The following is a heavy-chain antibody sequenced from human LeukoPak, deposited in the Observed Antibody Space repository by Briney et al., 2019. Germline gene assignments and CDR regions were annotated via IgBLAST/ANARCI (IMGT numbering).Heavy chain of an antibody. CDR1: GGSISSYY. Sequence: SETLSLTCTVSGGSISSYYWSWIRQPPGKGLEWIGYIYYSGSTNYNPSLKSRVTISVDTSKNQFSLKLSSVTAADTAVYYCARHGGRGWYFSYYYGMDVWGQGTTVTVSS. CDR2: IYYSGST. V-gene: IGHV4-59*08. CDR3: ARHGGRGWYFSYYYGMDV. J-gene: IGHJ6*02. D-gene: IGHD6-19*01.